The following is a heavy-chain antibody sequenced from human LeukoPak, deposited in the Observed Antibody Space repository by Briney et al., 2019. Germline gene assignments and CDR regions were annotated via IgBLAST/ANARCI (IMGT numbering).Heavy chain of an antibody. J-gene: IGHJ4*02. D-gene: IGHD2-8*02. CDR1: GFTFSSYG. CDR3: ARYNTGSVDY. V-gene: IGHV3-33*01. Sequence: PGGSLRLSCAASGFTFSSYGMHWVRQAPGKGLEWVAVIWYGGSKKYYADSVRGRFTISRDNSKNTLYLQMDSLRAEDTAVYYCARYNTGSVDYWGQGTLVTVSS. CDR2: IWYGGSKK.